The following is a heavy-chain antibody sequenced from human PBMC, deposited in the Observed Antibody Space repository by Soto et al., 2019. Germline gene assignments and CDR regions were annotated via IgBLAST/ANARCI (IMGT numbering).Heavy chain of an antibody. J-gene: IGHJ6*02. CDR1: GFTFSSST. CDR2: IIDSGGYT. CDR3: AKETYYYYGMDV. V-gene: IGHV3-23*01. Sequence: LRLSCAASGFTFSSSTMNWVRQAPWKGLEWVSAIIDSGGYTYYADSVKCRFTISRDNSKNTLYLQMNSLRAEDTSLYYCAKETYYYYGMDVWGQGTTVTVSS.